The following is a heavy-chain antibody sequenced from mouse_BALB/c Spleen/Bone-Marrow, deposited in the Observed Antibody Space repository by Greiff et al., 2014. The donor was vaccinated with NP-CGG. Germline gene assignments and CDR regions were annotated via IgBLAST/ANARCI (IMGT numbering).Heavy chain of an antibody. D-gene: IGHD2-14*01. V-gene: IGHV5-6-3*01. CDR1: GFNFNNND. CDR2: INSNGGNT. J-gene: IGHJ2*01. Sequence: EVQLVESGGGFVQSGGSVKLSCAASGFNFNNNDMHWVSQTPEKRLELVATINSNGGNTYYAPSVKGRSTITRDTAYNTLYLQXXXXKSXATAMYYGASPYRYDFDYWGQGTTLTVSS. CDR3: ASPYRYDFDY.